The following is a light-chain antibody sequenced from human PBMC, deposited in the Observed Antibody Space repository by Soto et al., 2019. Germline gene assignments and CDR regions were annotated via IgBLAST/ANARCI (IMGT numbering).Light chain of an antibody. CDR2: GAS. V-gene: IGKV3-15*01. CDR3: QQYNNWLKT. CDR1: QSVSSN. J-gene: IGKJ1*01. Sequence: EIVMMQSPATLSVTPGERATLSCRASQSVSSNLAWYQQKPGQAPRLPIYGASTRATGIPARFSGSGSGTEFTLTISSLQSEDFAVYYCQQYNNWLKTFGQGSK.